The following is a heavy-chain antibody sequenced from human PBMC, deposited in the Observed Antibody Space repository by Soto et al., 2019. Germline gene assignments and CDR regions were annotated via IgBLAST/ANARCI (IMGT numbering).Heavy chain of an antibody. V-gene: IGHV3-23*01. CDR3: ANPPRGGSSYFDY. J-gene: IGHJ4*02. CDR1: GFTFSSYA. Sequence: EVQLLESGGGLVQPGGSLRLSCAASGFTFSSYAMSWVRQAPGKGLEWVSAISGSGGSTYYADSVKGRFTISRDNSKNTLYLQMNSLRAEDTAVYYCANPPRGGSSYFDYWGQGTLVTVSS. D-gene: IGHD1-26*01. CDR2: ISGSGGST.